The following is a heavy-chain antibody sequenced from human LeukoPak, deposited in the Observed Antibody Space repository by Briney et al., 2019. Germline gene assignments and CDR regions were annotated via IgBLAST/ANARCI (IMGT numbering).Heavy chain of an antibody. D-gene: IGHD3-3*01. CDR1: GFTFDDYA. Sequence: PGRSLRLSCAASGFTFDDYAMHWVRQAPGKGLEWVSGISWNSGSIGYADSVKGRFTISRDNAKNTLYLQMNSPRAEDTAVYYCARDLSSYYDFWSGYDYWGQGTLVTVSS. V-gene: IGHV3-9*01. CDR3: ARDLSSYYDFWSGYDY. J-gene: IGHJ4*02. CDR2: ISWNSGSI.